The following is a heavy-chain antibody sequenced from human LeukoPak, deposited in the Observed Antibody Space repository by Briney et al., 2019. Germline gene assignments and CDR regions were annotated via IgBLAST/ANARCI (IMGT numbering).Heavy chain of an antibody. CDR3: ARAAFGSSWYGLAFDI. J-gene: IGHJ3*02. D-gene: IGHD6-13*01. V-gene: IGHV4-39*01. CDR2: IYYSGST. CDR1: GGSISSSSYY. Sequence: SETLSLTCTVSGGSISSSSYYWGWIRQPPGKGLEWIGSIYYSGSTYYNPSLKSRVTISVDTSKNQFSLKLSSVTAADTAVYYCARAAFGSSWYGLAFDIWGQGTMVTVSS.